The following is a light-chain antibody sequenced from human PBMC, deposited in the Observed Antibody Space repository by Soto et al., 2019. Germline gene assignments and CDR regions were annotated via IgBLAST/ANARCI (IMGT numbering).Light chain of an antibody. CDR2: DVS. J-gene: IGLJ1*01. CDR1: TSDVGRYNY. CDR3: NSFTTSSTYV. V-gene: IGLV2-14*03. Sequence: QSVLTQPASVSGSPGQSISISCTGITSDVGRYNYVSWYQQHPGEAPKLTIYDVSYRPSWVSNRFSGSKSGITASLTSSGLQAEDEADYYCNSFTTSSTYVFGTGTKVTVL.